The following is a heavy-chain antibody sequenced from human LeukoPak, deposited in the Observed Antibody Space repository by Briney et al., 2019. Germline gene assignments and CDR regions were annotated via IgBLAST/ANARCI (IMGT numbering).Heavy chain of an antibody. CDR2: ISSCSSYI. J-gene: IGHJ4*02. D-gene: IGHD6-13*01. Sequence: GGSQRLSCAASGFTFSSYSMNWVRQAPGKGLEWVSSISSCSSYIYYADSVKGRFTISRDNAKNSLYLQMNSLRAEDTAVYYCARVKGSSSCFDYWGQGTLVTVSS. V-gene: IGHV3-21*01. CDR3: ARVKGSSSCFDY. CDR1: GFTFSSYS.